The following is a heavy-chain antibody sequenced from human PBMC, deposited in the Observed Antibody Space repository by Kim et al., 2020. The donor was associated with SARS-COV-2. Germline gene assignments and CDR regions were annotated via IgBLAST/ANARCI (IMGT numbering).Heavy chain of an antibody. CDR3: ARQVEVVVPAAIIWFDP. J-gene: IGHJ5*02. CDR2: INHSGST. D-gene: IGHD2-2*02. CDR1: GGSFSGYY. V-gene: IGHV4-34*01. Sequence: SETLSLTCAVYGGSFSGYYWSWIRQPPGKGLEWIGEINHSGSTNYNPSLKSRVTISVDTSKNQFSLKLSSVTAADTAVYYCARQVEVVVPAAIIWFDPWGQGTLVTVSS.